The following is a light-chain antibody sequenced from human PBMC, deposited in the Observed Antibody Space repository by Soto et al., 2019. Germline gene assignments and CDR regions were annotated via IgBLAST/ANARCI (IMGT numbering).Light chain of an antibody. CDR1: QSISSW. V-gene: IGKV1-5*01. CDR2: DAS. J-gene: IGKJ1*01. CDR3: QQDNSYSWT. Sequence: DIQMIPSHSHPSASVGDRVNITCRASQSISSWLAWYQQKPGKAPKLLIYDASSLESGVPSRFSGSGSGTEFTLTISSLQPDDFATYYCQQDNSYSWTFGQGTKVDIK.